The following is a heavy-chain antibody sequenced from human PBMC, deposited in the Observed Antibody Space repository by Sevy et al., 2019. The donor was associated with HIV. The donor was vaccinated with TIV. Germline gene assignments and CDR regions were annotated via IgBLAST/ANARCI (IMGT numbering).Heavy chain of an antibody. J-gene: IGHJ3*01. D-gene: IGHD7-27*01. CDR3: ARTPGAYDAFDL. CDR2: ISGLSNYI. V-gene: IGHV3-21*01. Sequence: GGSLRLSCAASGFTFSSYSMNWVRQAPGTGLEWVSSISGLSNYIYYADSLKGRFTISRDNAKNSLYLQMNSLRAEDTAVYYSARTPGAYDAFDLWGQGSMVTVSS. CDR1: GFTFSSYS.